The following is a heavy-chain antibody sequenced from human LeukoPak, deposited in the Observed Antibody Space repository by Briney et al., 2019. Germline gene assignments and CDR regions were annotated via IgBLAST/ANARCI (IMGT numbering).Heavy chain of an antibody. Sequence: SETLSLTCTVSGGSISSYYWSWIRQPPGKGLEWIGYIYYSGSTNYNPSLKSRVTISVDTSKNQFSLKLSSVTAADTAVYYCARGVGATYYYYYGMDVWGQGTTVPVSS. CDR3: ARGVGATYYYYYGMDV. J-gene: IGHJ6*02. D-gene: IGHD1-26*01. CDR2: IYYSGST. CDR1: GGSISSYY. V-gene: IGHV4-59*01.